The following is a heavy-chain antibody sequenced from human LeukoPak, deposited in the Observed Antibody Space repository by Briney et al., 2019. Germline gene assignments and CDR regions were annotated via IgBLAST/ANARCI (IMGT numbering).Heavy chain of an antibody. J-gene: IGHJ4*02. CDR2: IYTSGST. V-gene: IGHV4-4*07. D-gene: IGHD6-19*01. CDR3: AKETTVAGFYPYFVY. Sequence: SETLSLTCTVSGGSISSYYWSWIRQPAGKGLEWIGRIYTSGSTNYNPSLKSRVTMSVDTSKNQFSLKLSSVTAADTAVYYCAKETTVAGFYPYFVYWGQGTLVTVSS. CDR1: GGSISSYY.